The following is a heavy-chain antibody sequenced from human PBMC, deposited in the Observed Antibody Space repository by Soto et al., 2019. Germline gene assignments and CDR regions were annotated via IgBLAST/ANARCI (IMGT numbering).Heavy chain of an antibody. J-gene: IGHJ5*02. Sequence: GGSLRLSCAASGVTFSSYAMSWVRQAPGKGLEWVSAISGSGGSTYYADSVKGRFTISRDNSKNTLYLQMNSLRAEDTAVYYCAKDRSTYYLVPPFDPWGQGTLLTVSS. V-gene: IGHV3-23*01. CDR1: GVTFSSYA. CDR3: AKDRSTYYLVPPFDP. D-gene: IGHD3-10*01. CDR2: ISGSGGST.